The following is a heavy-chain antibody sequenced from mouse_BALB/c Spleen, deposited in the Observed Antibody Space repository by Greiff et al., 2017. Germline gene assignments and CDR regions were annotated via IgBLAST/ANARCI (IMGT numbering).Heavy chain of an antibody. CDR3: ARTHYDDAMDY. V-gene: IGHV1-82*01. CDR2: IYPGDGDT. Sequence: QVQLKESGPELVKPGASVKISCKASGYAFSSSWMNWVKQRPGQGLEWIGRIYPGDGDTNYNGKFKGKATLTADKSSSTAYMQLSSLTSVDSAVYFCARTHYDDAMDYWGQGTSVTVSS. J-gene: IGHJ4*01. D-gene: IGHD2-4*01. CDR1: GYAFSSSW.